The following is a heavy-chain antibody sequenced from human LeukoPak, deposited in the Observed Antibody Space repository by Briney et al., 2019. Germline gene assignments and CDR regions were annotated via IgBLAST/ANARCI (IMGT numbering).Heavy chain of an antibody. CDR1: GYSFTSYW. CDR3: ARLDYYYDSSGYQDTHYYYYYYMDV. J-gene: IGHJ6*03. V-gene: IGHV5-51*01. Sequence: HGESLKISCKGSGYSFTSYWIGWVRQMPGKGLEWMGIIYPGDSDTRYSPSFQGQVTISADKSISTAYVQWSSLKASDTAMYYCARLDYYYDSSGYQDTHYYYYYYMDVWGKGTTVTISS. D-gene: IGHD3-22*01. CDR2: IYPGDSDT.